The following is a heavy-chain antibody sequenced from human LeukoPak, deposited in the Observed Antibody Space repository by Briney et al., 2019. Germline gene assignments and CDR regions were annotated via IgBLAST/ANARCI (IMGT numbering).Heavy chain of an antibody. CDR2: INSDGSST. V-gene: IGHV3-74*01. CDR3: ARAGDGGNFLGY. Sequence: PGGSLRLSCAASGFTFSSYWMHWVRQAPGKGLVWVSRINSDGSSTSYADSVKGRFTISRDNAKNTLYLQMNSLRAEDTAVYYCARAGDGGNFLGYWGQGTLVTVSS. CDR1: GFTFSSYW. J-gene: IGHJ4*02. D-gene: IGHD4-23*01.